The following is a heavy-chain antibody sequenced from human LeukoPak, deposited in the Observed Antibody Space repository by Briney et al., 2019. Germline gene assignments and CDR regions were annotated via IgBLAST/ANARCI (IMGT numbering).Heavy chain of an antibody. J-gene: IGHJ6*03. Sequence: SETLSLTCTVSGGSISSYYWSWIRRPPGKGLEWIGYIHYSGSTNYNPSLKSRVTISVDTSKNQFSLKLGSVTAADTAVYYCAGGDSSGYYYDLRGYYYYYMDVWGKGTTVTVSS. V-gene: IGHV4-59*13. CDR3: AGGDSSGYYYDLRGYYYYYMDV. D-gene: IGHD3-22*01. CDR1: GGSISSYY. CDR2: IHYSGST.